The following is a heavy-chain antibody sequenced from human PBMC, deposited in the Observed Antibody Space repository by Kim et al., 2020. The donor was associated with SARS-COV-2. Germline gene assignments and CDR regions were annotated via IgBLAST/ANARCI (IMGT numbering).Heavy chain of an antibody. Sequence: VGSLRLSCAASGFTFSNDWMHCVRQAPGTGLVWVSRISSEGSTASSADAVKGRFTISRDNAKNTLYLQMNVLRAEDTAVSDCARVVRFGVSGLYFDY. CDR2: ISSEGSTA. CDR3: ARVVRFGVSGLYFDY. J-gene: IGHJ4*01. CDR1: GFTFSNDW. D-gene: IGHD2-8*01. V-gene: IGHV3-74*01.